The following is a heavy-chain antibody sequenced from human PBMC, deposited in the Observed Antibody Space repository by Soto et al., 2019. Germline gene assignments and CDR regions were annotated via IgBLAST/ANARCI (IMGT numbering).Heavy chain of an antibody. D-gene: IGHD2-15*01. CDR1: GGSIINGDTY. J-gene: IGHJ4*02. V-gene: IGHV4-31*03. Sequence: QVQLQESGPGLVKPSQTLSLTCTVSGGSIINGDTYLNWIRQHPEKGLEWMGYINSRGTTNYNPALKSRILISIDTSKNQFSLRLTSVTAADTAVYYCARDAPGVAPYWGQGTLVTVSS. CDR2: INSRGTT. CDR3: ARDAPGVAPY.